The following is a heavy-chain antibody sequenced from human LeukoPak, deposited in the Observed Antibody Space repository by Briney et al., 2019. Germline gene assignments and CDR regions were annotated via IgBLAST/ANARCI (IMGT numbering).Heavy chain of an antibody. Sequence: SETLSLTCTVSGGSISSYYWSWIRQPPGKGLEWIGYIYYSGSTNYNPSLKSRVTISVDTSKNQFSLKLSSVTAADTAVYYCARHRSSWLIDYWGQGTLVTVSS. D-gene: IGHD6-6*01. V-gene: IGHV4-59*08. CDR3: ARHRSSWLIDY. CDR2: IYYSGST. J-gene: IGHJ4*02. CDR1: GGSISSYY.